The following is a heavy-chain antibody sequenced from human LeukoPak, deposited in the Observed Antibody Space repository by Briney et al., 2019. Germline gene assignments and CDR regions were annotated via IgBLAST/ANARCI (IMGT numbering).Heavy chain of an antibody. CDR2: IKEDGTAK. V-gene: IGHV3-7*01. CDR1: GFTFSSSW. CDR3: TRDSGYNAFDI. Sequence: GGSLRLSCAASGFTFSSSWMAWVRQAPGKGLEWVGNIKEDGTAKNYVVSVRGRFTISRDNAKNSLYLQMNSLRVEDTAVYYCTRDSGYNAFDIWGQGTMVTVSS. D-gene: IGHD5-12*01. J-gene: IGHJ3*02.